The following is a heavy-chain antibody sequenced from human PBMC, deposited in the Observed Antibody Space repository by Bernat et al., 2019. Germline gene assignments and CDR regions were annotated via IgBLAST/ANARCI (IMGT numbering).Heavy chain of an antibody. V-gene: IGHV1-46*03. CDR2: INPSGGST. J-gene: IGHJ3*02. CDR1: GYTFTSYY. D-gene: IGHD1/OR15-1a*01. Sequence: QVQLVQSGAEVKKPGASVKVSCKASGYTFTSYYMHWVRQAPGQGLEWMGIINPSGGSTSYAQKFQGRVTMTRDTSTSTVYMELSSLRSEDTAVYYCAREGHWEGTTHAFDIWGQGTMVTVSS. CDR3: AREGHWEGTTHAFDI.